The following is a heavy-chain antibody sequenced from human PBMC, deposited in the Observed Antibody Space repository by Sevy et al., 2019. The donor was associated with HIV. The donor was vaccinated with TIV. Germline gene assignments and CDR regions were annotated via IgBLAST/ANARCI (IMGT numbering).Heavy chain of an antibody. CDR1: GGSISSSNW. CDR2: IYHSGST. V-gene: IGHV4-4*02. D-gene: IGHD6-19*01. J-gene: IGHJ4*02. Sequence: SETLSLTCAVSGGSISSSNWWSWVRQPPGKGLEWIGEIYHSGSTNYNPSLKSRVTIAVDKSKNQSSVKLSSVTAADTAVYYCASGRLGRAVAGVFDDWGQGTLVTVSS. CDR3: ASGRLGRAVAGVFDD.